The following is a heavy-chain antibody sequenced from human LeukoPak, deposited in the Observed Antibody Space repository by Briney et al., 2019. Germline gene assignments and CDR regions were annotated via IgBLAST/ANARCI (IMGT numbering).Heavy chain of an antibody. Sequence: GSLRLSCAASGFTFSSYWMSWVRQAPGKGLEWVATIKEDGSEKYYVDSVKGRFTISRDNAKNSLYPQMNSLRAEDTAVYYCARGMSTFAYWGQGILVTVSS. D-gene: IGHD2-2*01. V-gene: IGHV3-7*01. CDR3: ARGMSTFAY. CDR1: GFTFSSYW. CDR2: IKEDGSEK. J-gene: IGHJ4*02.